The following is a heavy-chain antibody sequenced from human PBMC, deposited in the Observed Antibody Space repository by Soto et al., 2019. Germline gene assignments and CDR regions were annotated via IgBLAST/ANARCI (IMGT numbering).Heavy chain of an antibody. CDR1: VYSFTSYW. CDR2: IYPGDSDT. CDR3: AQNGFTAAAGFDI. V-gene: IGHV5-51*01. Sequence: PGESLKISCKGSVYSFTSYWIGWVRQMPGKGLEWMGIIYPGDSDTRYSPSFQGQVTISADKSISTAYLQWSSLKASDTAMYYCAQNGFTAAAGFDIWGQGTMVTVSS. J-gene: IGHJ3*02. D-gene: IGHD6-13*01.